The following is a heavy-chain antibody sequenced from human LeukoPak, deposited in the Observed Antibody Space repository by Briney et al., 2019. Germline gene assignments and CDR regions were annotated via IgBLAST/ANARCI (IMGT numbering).Heavy chain of an antibody. CDR1: GCTFSSYW. J-gene: IGHJ4*02. Sequence: GGSLRLSCAASGCTFSSYWMGWVRQAPGKGLEWVANIKQDGSGKYYVDSVKGRFTISRINAKNSLYLQMNSLRAEDTAVYYCARGEYSSSSTVDYWGQGTLVTVSA. CDR3: ARGEYSSSSTVDY. V-gene: IGHV3-7*01. D-gene: IGHD6-6*01. CDR2: IKQDGSGK.